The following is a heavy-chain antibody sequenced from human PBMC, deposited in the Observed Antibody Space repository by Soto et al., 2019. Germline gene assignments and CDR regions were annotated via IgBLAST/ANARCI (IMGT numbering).Heavy chain of an antibody. D-gene: IGHD3-22*01. Sequence: QVQLVESGGGVVQPGRSLRLSCAASGFTFSSYAMRWVRQAPGKGLEWVAVISYDGSNKYYADSVKGRFTISRDNSKNTLYLQMNSLRAEDTAVYYCARDLPRYYDSSGYDAFDIWGQRTMVTVSS. J-gene: IGHJ3*02. V-gene: IGHV3-30-3*01. CDR2: ISYDGSNK. CDR3: ARDLPRYYDSSGYDAFDI. CDR1: GFTFSSYA.